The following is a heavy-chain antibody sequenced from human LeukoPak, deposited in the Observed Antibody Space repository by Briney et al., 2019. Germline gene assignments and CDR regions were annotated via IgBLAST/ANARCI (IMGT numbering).Heavy chain of an antibody. V-gene: IGHV4-39*02. CDR3: ARERYSYGLGY. J-gene: IGHJ4*02. CDR2: IYYSGST. CDR1: GGSISSSSYY. Sequence: SETLSLTCTVSGGSISSSSYYWGWIRQPPGKGLEWIGSIYYSGSTYYNPSLKSRVTVSVDTSKNQFSLKLSSVTAADTAVYYCARERYSYGLGYRGQGTLVTVSS. D-gene: IGHD5-18*01.